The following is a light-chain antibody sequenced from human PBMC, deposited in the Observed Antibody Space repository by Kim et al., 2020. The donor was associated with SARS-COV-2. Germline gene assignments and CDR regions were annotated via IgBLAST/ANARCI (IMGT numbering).Light chain of an antibody. CDR2: KDS. V-gene: IGLV3-27*01. Sequence: SYELTQPSSVSVSPGQTARITCSGDVLAKKYARWFQQKPGQAPVLVIYKDSERPSGIPERFSGSSSGTTVTLTISGAQVEDEADYYCYSAADNSRRVFGGGTKLTVL. CDR3: YSAADNSRRV. J-gene: IGLJ2*01. CDR1: VLAKKY.